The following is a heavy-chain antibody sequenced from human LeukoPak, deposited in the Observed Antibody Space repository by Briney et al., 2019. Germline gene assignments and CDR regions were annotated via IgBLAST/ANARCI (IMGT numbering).Heavy chain of an antibody. CDR3: ARESGSYHGNDY. Sequence: ASVKVSCKASGYTFTGYYMHWVRRAPGQGLEWMGRINPNNGGTNCAQKFQGRLTMTWDTSISTAYMELSSLRSDDTAVYYCARESGSYHGNDYWGQGTLVTVSS. D-gene: IGHD1-26*01. V-gene: IGHV1-2*06. CDR1: GYTFTGYY. CDR2: INPNNGGT. J-gene: IGHJ4*02.